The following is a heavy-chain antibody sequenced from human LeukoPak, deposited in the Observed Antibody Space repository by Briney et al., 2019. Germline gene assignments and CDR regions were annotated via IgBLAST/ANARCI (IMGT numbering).Heavy chain of an antibody. CDR1: GGAISSGDYY. V-gene: IGHV4-30-4*01. J-gene: IGHJ4*02. CDR2: IYYSGST. D-gene: IGHD2-15*01. CDR3: AREKATSCSGGSCYLDY. Sequence: NASETLSLTCTVSGGAISSGDYYWSWIRQPPGRGLEWIGYIYYSGSTYYNPSLKSRVTISVDTSKNQYSLKLSSVTAADTAAYYCAREKATSCSGGSCYLDYWGQGTLVTVSS.